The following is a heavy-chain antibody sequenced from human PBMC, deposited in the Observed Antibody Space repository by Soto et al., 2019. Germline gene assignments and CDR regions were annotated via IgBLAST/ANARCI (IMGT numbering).Heavy chain of an antibody. CDR2: ISYDGSNK. V-gene: IGHV3-30*18. CDR3: AKDHRPLDSYGYESPEY. D-gene: IGHD5-18*01. Sequence: GRYLRLSFAASGFTFSSYGMHWVRQGPGKGLEWVAVISYDGSNKYYADSVKGRFTISRDNSKNTLYLQMNSLRAEDTAVYYCAKDHRPLDSYGYESPEYWGQGT. J-gene: IGHJ4*02. CDR1: GFTFSSYG.